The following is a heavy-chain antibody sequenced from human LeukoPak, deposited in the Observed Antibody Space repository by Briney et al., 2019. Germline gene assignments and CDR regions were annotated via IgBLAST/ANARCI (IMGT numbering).Heavy chain of an antibody. D-gene: IGHD3-10*01. J-gene: IGHJ5*02. CDR3: ARGGFHYYGSGSYYKGQTKHNWFDP. Sequence: PSGTLSLTCAVSGGSISSSNWWSWVRQPPGKGLEWIGEIYHSGSTNYNPSLKSRVTISVDKSKNQFSLKLSSVTAADTAVYYCARGGFHYYGSGSYYKGQTKHNWFDPWGQGTLVTVSS. CDR2: IYHSGST. CDR1: GGSISSSNW. V-gene: IGHV4-4*02.